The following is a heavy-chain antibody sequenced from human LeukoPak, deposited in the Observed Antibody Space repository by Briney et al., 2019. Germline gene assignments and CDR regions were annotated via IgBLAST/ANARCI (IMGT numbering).Heavy chain of an antibody. CDR3: ASGGGYGLLDY. D-gene: IGHD5-18*01. V-gene: IGHV3-53*01. Sequence: GGSLRLSCAASGFTVSYNYMNWVRQAPGTGLELVSVVYSGGSTYYADSVKGRFTISRDNSKNTVYLQMNSLRAEDTAVYFCASGGGYGLLDYWGQGTLVTVSS. J-gene: IGHJ4*02. CDR1: GFTVSYNY. CDR2: VYSGGST.